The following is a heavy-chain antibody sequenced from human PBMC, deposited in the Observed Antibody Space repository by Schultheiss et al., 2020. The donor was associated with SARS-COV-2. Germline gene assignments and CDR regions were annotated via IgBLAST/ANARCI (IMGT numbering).Heavy chain of an antibody. V-gene: IGHV3-21*04. CDR1: GFAFSSYV. D-gene: IGHD2-15*01. Sequence: GESLKISCAASGFAFSSYVLHWVRRAPGKGLEWVSSISSSSSYIYYADSVKGRFTISRDNAKNSLYLQMNSLRAEDTAVYYCARGGVSVVVVAATYWGQGTLVTVSS. CDR3: ARGGVSVVVVAATY. J-gene: IGHJ4*02. CDR2: ISSSSSYI.